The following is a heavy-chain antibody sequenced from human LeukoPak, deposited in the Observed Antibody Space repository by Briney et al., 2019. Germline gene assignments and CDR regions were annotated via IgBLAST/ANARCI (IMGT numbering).Heavy chain of an antibody. D-gene: IGHD3-22*01. CDR2: IYYSGST. J-gene: IGHJ4*02. CDR3: ATTYDSSGYYGY. Sequence: SQTLSLTCTVSGGSISSGDYYWSWIRQPPGKGLEWIGSIYYSGSTYYNPSLKSRVTTSVDTSKNQFSLKLSSVTAADTAVYYCATTYDSSGYYGYWGQGTLVTVSS. V-gene: IGHV4-39*01. CDR1: GGSISSGDYY.